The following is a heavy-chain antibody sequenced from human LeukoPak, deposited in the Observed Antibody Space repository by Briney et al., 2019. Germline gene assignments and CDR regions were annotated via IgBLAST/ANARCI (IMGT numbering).Heavy chain of an antibody. Sequence: SQTLSLTCTVSGGSISSGSYYWSWIRQPAGKGLEWIGRIYTSGSTNYNPSLKSRVTISVDTSKNQFSLKLSSVTAADTAVYYCATPYDSSGYYLGYWGQGTLVTVSS. CDR2: IYTSGST. D-gene: IGHD3-22*01. CDR3: ATPYDSSGYYLGY. J-gene: IGHJ4*02. V-gene: IGHV4-61*02. CDR1: GGSISSGSYY.